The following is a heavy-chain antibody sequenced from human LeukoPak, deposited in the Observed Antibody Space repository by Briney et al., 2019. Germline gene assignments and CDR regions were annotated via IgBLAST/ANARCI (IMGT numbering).Heavy chain of an antibody. J-gene: IGHJ5*02. CDR2: IYYSGST. V-gene: IGHV4-59*08. CDR1: GGSISSYY. D-gene: IGHD3-10*01. Sequence: ASETLPLTCTVSGGSISSYYWSWIRQPPGKGLEWIGYIYYSGSTNYNPSLKSRVTISVDTSKNQFSLKLSSVTAADTAVYYCARSGDRALKGNWFDPWGQGTLVTVSS. CDR3: ARSGDRALKGNWFDP.